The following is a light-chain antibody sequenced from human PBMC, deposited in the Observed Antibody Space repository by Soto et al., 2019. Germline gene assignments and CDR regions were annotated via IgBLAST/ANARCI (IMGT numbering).Light chain of an antibody. V-gene: IGLV2-23*01. CDR2: EDT. Sequence: QSALTQPASVSGSPGQSITISCTGTSSDVGSYNLVSWYQRHPGTAPKLMMYEDTKRPSGISDRFSGSKSGNTASLTISGLQAEDEADYYCCSYAGSNTLWVFGGGTQLTVL. CDR1: SSDVGSYNL. CDR3: CSYAGSNTLWV. J-gene: IGLJ3*02.